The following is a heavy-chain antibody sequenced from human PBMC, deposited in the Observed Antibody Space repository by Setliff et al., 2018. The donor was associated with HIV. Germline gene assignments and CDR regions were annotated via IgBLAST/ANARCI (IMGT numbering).Heavy chain of an antibody. V-gene: IGHV3-7*01. CDR2: IKQDGSEK. CDR3: ARDPYPYFDYGDWYFDL. Sequence: PGGSLRLSCAASGFTFSTYWMSWVRQAPGKGLEWVANIKQDGSEKFYVDSVKGRFTISRDNAKNSLYLQMNSLRAEDTAVYYCARDPYPYFDYGDWYFDLWGRGTLATVSS. J-gene: IGHJ2*01. CDR1: GFTFSTYW. D-gene: IGHD4-17*01.